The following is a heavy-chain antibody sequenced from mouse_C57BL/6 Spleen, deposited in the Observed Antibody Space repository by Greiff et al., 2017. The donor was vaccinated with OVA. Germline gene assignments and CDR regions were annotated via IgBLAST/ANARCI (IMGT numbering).Heavy chain of an antibody. CDR3: ARKVYYYGSSYGEDAMDY. CDR2: INPNYGTT. Sequence: EVQLQQSGPELVKPGASVKISCKASGYSFTDYNMNWVKQSNGKSLEWIGVINPNYGTTSYNQKFKGKATLTVGQSSSTAYMQLNSLTSEDSAVYYCARKVYYYGSSYGEDAMDYWGQGTSVTVSS. J-gene: IGHJ4*01. CDR1: GYSFTDYN. V-gene: IGHV1-39*01. D-gene: IGHD1-1*01.